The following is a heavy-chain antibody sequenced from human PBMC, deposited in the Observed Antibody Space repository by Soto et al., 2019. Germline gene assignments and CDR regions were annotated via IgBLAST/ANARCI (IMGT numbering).Heavy chain of an antibody. CDR2: ISSDGRNT. J-gene: IGHJ4*02. CDR1: GFPFSSYW. Sequence: GGSLILSCAASGFPFSSYWMYWVRQAPGKGLVWVSTISSDGRNTNCADSVKGRFTISRDNAKNTLYLQMNSLRVEDTAVYYCAHLATSASNFDCWGQGTLVTVSS. V-gene: IGHV3-74*01. CDR3: AHLATSASNFDC.